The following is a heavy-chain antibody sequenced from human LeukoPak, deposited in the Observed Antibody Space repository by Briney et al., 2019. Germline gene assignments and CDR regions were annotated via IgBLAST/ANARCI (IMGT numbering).Heavy chain of an antibody. Sequence: GGSLRLSCAASGFTFSSYGMHWVRQAPGKGLEWVAFIRYDGSNKYYADSVKGRFTISRDNSKITLYLQMNSLRAEDTAVYYCAKSVTTMVRGYFDYWGQGTLVTVSS. D-gene: IGHD3-10*01. CDR1: GFTFSSYG. CDR2: IRYDGSNK. CDR3: AKSVTTMVRGYFDY. V-gene: IGHV3-30*02. J-gene: IGHJ4*02.